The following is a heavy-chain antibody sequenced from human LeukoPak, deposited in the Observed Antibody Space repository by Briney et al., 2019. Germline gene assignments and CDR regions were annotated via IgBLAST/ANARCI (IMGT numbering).Heavy chain of an antibody. CDR3: ARDGGGGLLYAFDI. CDR2: IYPSGST. J-gene: IGHJ3*02. D-gene: IGHD3-16*01. CDR1: GGSVSSGTYY. Sequence: SETLSLTCTVSGGSVSSGTYYWSSLRQPAGKGLEWIGRIYPSGSTNYNPSLKSRVTVSVDTSESQFSLKVTSETAADTAVYYCARDGGGGLLYAFDIWGQGTMVTVSS. V-gene: IGHV4-61*02.